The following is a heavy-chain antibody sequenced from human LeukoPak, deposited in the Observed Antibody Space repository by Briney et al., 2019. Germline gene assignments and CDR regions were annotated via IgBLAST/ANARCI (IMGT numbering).Heavy chain of an antibody. Sequence: VASVKVSCKASGYTFISYDINWVRQATGQGLEWMGWMNPNSGNTGYAQKFQGRVTMTRNTSISTAYMELSSLRSEDTAVYYCARGCLLYGSGSPLGYWGQGTLVTVSS. D-gene: IGHD3-10*01. V-gene: IGHV1-8*01. J-gene: IGHJ4*02. CDR1: GYTFISYD. CDR3: ARGCLLYGSGSPLGY. CDR2: MNPNSGNT.